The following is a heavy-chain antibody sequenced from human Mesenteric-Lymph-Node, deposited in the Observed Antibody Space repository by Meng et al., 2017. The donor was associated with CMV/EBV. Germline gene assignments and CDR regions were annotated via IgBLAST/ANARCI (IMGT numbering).Heavy chain of an antibody. CDR1: GFTFDDYA. CDR3: ASLPRDYYYYYSMDV. Sequence: GGSLRLSCAASGFTFDDYAMHWVRQAPGKGLEWVSGISWNSGSIGYADSVKGRFTISRDNAKNSLYLQMNSLRAEDTAVYYCASLPRDYYYYYSMDVWGQGTTVTVSS. CDR2: ISWNSGSI. J-gene: IGHJ6*02. V-gene: IGHV3-9*01.